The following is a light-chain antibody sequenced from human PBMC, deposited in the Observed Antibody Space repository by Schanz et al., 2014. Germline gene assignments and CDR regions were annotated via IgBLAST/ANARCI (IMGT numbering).Light chain of an antibody. CDR3: TSYTSIRTWV. J-gene: IGLJ3*02. CDR1: SSDVGGYNY. V-gene: IGLV2-14*01. Sequence: QSALTQPASVSGSPGQSVTISCTGSSSDVGGYNYVSWYQQHPGNAPQVMIFDVTNRPSGVPDRFSGSKSGNTASLTVSGLQAEDEADYYCTSYTSIRTWVFGGGTKLTVL. CDR2: DVT.